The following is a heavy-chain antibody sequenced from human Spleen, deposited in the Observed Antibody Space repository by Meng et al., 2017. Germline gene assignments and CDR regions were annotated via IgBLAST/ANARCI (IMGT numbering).Heavy chain of an antibody. D-gene: IGHD5-18*01. V-gene: IGHV3-73*01. J-gene: IGHJ6*02. CDR3: TRHVDTAMVFRYYYYGMDV. Sequence: GGSLRLSCAVSGGTFSASDIHWVRQASGKGLEWVGRIRSKANSYATAYAASVKGRFTISRDDSKNTAYLQMNSLKTEDTAVYYCTRHVDTAMVFRYYYYGMDVWGQGTTVTVSS. CDR1: GGTFSASD. CDR2: IRSKANSYAT.